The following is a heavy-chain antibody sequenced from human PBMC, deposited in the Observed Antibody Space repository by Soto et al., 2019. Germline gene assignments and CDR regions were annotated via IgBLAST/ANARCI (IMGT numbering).Heavy chain of an antibody. Sequence: PGGSLRLSCAASGFTFSSYAMSWVRQAPGKGLEWVSAISGSGGGTYYADSVKGRFTISRDNSKNTLYLQMNSLRAEDTAVYYCAKDEPPFSRNYKVVGPGYWGQGTLVTVSS. CDR1: GFTFSSYA. D-gene: IGHD1-7*01. V-gene: IGHV3-23*01. CDR3: AKDEPPFSRNYKVVGPGY. CDR2: ISGSGGGT. J-gene: IGHJ4*02.